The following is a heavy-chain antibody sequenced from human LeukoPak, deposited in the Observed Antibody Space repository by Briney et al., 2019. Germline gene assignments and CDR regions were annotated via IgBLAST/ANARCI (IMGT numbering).Heavy chain of an antibody. J-gene: IGHJ6*02. CDR3: ARGTYGMAV. Sequence: PSETLSLTCTVSGGSISSYSWNWFRQPAGKGLEWIGRINTSGSTNYNPSLKGRVTMSLDSSKNQFSLRLNSVTAADTAIYYCARGTYGMAVWGQGTTVTVSS. CDR1: GGSISSYS. CDR2: INTSGST. V-gene: IGHV4-4*07.